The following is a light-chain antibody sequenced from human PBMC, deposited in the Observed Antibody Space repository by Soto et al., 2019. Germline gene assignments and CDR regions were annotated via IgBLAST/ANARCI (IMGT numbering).Light chain of an antibody. V-gene: IGKV1-5*01. CDR2: DAS. J-gene: IGKJ1*01. CDR3: QQYNSYPWT. Sequence: DIQMTQSPSTLSASVGDRVTITCRASQGISTWLAWYRQKPGKAPKVLIYDASTLESGVPSRISGSGSGTDFTLTISSLQPDDFATYYCQQYNSYPWTFGKGTKVDIK. CDR1: QGISTW.